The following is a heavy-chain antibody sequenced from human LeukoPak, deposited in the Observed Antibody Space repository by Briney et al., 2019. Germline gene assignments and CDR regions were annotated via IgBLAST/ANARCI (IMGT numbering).Heavy chain of an antibody. J-gene: IGHJ4*02. CDR1: GFTFNSYS. CDR3: AREPPHCGGDCFSLLDN. Sequence: PGGSLRLSCAASGFTFNSYSMSWVREAPGKGLVWVSLISGSGGHTYYADSVKGRFTISRDDSKNTLYLEMNNLRAEDTAVFYCAREPPHCGGDCFSLLDNWGQGTLVIVSS. CDR2: ISGSGGHT. D-gene: IGHD2-21*02. V-gene: IGHV3-23*01.